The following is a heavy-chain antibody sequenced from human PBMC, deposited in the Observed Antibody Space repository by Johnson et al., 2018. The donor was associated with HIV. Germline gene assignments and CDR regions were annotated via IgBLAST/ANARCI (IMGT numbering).Heavy chain of an antibody. CDR3: AKDNGIAGTSGDAFDI. D-gene: IGHD6-13*01. Sequence: VQLVESGGGLIQPGGSLRLSCAASGFTFRSYWMSWVRQAPGTGLEWVANINLDGSEKNYVDSVKGRFTTSRDNAKNSLYLQVKSLRAEDTALYLCAKDNGIAGTSGDAFDIWGQGTMVTVSS. CDR1: GFTFRSYW. J-gene: IGHJ3*02. CDR2: INLDGSEK. V-gene: IGHV3-7*05.